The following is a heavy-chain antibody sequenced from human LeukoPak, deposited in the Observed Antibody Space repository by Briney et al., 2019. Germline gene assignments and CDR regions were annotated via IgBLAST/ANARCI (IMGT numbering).Heavy chain of an antibody. V-gene: IGHV3-30-3*01. CDR3: AGSLGYSSGWPFDY. Sequence: GGSLRLSCAASGFTFSSYAMHWVRQAPGKGLEWVAVISYDGSNKYYADSVKGRFTISRDNSKNTLYLQMNSLRAEDTAVYYCAGSLGYSSGWPFDYWGQGTLVTVSS. D-gene: IGHD6-19*01. CDR2: ISYDGSNK. CDR1: GFTFSSYA. J-gene: IGHJ4*02.